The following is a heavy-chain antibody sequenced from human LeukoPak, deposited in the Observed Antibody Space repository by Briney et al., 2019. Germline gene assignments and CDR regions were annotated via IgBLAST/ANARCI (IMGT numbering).Heavy chain of an antibody. J-gene: IGHJ4*02. V-gene: IGHV3-48*01. CDR1: GFTFSSYN. Sequence: GGSLRLSCAASGFTFSSYNMNWVRQAPGKGLEWVSYINSSSSTIYCADSVKGRFTISRDNAKNSLYLQMDSLRAEDTAVYYCASNPSGTGDFDYWGQGTLVTVSS. D-gene: IGHD3-10*01. CDR3: ASNPSGTGDFDY. CDR2: INSSSSTI.